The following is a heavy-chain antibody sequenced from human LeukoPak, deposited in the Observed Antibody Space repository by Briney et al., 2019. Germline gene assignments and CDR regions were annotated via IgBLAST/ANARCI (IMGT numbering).Heavy chain of an antibody. CDR2: NTTGTT. Sequence: SETLSLTCTVSGDSIANTFYYWNWLRQPAGKGLEWIGRNTTGTTNYSPSLKSRVTISLDTARNQFSLKLSSVTAADTAVYYCARAYCGGDCYRGWFDPWGQGTLVTVSS. CDR1: GDSIANTFYY. J-gene: IGHJ5*02. V-gene: IGHV4-61*02. D-gene: IGHD2-21*02. CDR3: ARAYCGGDCYRGWFDP.